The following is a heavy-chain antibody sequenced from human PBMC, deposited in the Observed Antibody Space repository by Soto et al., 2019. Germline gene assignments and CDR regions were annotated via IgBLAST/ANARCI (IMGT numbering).Heavy chain of an antibody. V-gene: IGHV3-23*01. CDR1: GFSFGSYA. D-gene: IGHD3-3*01. CDR3: ARWSYLDY. Sequence: GGSLRLSCAASGFSFGSYALSWVRQAPGKGLEWVSTISGSDGKTFYADSVKGRFSISRDTSQNTLYLQMNSLRADDAAIYYCARWSYLDYWGQGTRVTVSS. CDR2: ISGSDGKT. J-gene: IGHJ4*02.